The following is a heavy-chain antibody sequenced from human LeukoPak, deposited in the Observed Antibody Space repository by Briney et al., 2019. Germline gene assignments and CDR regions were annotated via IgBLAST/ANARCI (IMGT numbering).Heavy chain of an antibody. D-gene: IGHD2-2*01. J-gene: IGHJ4*02. CDR2: IMPMFGKA. V-gene: IGHV1-69*06. CDR3: AGGRTDIVVVPATLRNYYFDY. Sequence: ASVKVSSKASGGTFISYDISWVRQAPGQGLEWMGGIMPMFGKANYAQKFQGRVTTTADKATSTAYMELSSLRSEDTAVYYCAGGRTDIVVVPATLRNYYFDYWGQGTLVTVSS. CDR1: GGTFISYD.